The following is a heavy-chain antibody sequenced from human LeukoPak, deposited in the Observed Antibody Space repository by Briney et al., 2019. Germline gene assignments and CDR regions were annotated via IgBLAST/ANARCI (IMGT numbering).Heavy chain of an antibody. CDR3: AKGPNYDILTGWRKTYNGFDI. V-gene: IGHV3-30*02. CDR1: GFTFSSYG. CDR2: IRYDGTNK. D-gene: IGHD3-9*01. J-gene: IGHJ3*02. Sequence: GGSLRLSCAASGFTFSSYGMHWARQGPGKGLEWVAFIRYDGTNKYYADSLKGRFTISRDNSKNTLYLQMNSLRPEDTAVYYCAKGPNYDILTGWRKTYNGFDIWGQGTMVTVSS.